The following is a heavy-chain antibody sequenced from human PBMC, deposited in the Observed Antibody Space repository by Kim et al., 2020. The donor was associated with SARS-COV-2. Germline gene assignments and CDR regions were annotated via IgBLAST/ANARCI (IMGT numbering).Heavy chain of an antibody. CDR3: ARATGSGWYDY. D-gene: IGHD6-19*01. CDR1: GFTFSNSA. Sequence: GGSLRLSCAASGFTFSNSAMHWVRQAPGKGLEYISAITATGDYTYYTDSVKGRFIISRDNSKNTLYLQMGSLRVEDMAVYYCARATGSGWYDYWGQGTLVTVSS. V-gene: IGHV3-64*02. J-gene: IGHJ4*02. CDR2: ITATGDYT.